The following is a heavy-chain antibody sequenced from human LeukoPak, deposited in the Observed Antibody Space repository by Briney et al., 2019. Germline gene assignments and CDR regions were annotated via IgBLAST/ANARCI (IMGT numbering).Heavy chain of an antibody. CDR3: AKGRGVVITYFDY. J-gene: IGHJ4*02. Sequence: PRGSLRLSCAASGFTFYDYAMHWVRQAPGKGLEWVSGISWNSGSIVYADSVTGRFTISRDNAKNSLYLQMNSLRAEDTALYYCAKGRGVVITYFDYWGQGTLVTVSS. D-gene: IGHD3-22*01. CDR1: GFTFYDYA. CDR2: ISWNSGSI. V-gene: IGHV3-9*01.